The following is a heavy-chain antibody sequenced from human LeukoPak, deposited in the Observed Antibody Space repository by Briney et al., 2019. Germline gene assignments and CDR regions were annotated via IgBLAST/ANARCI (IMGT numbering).Heavy chain of an antibody. J-gene: IGHJ6*03. CDR3: ARDGDIYGYYYYYYMDV. CDR1: GYTFTGYY. CDR2: INPNSGGT. D-gene: IGHD5-18*01. Sequence: ASVKVSCKXSGYTFTGYYMHWVRQTPGQGFEWMGRINPNSGGTNYSQKFQGRVTMTRDTSISTAYMELSRLRSDDTAVYYCARDGDIYGYYYYYYMDVWGKGTTVTVSS. V-gene: IGHV1-2*06.